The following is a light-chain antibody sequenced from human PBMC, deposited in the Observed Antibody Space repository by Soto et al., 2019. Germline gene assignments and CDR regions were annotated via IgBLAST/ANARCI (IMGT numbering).Light chain of an antibody. CDR1: QSISSY. CDR3: HQRSTWPFT. V-gene: IGKV3-11*01. CDR2: DAS. J-gene: IGKJ3*01. Sequence: EIVLTQSPATLSLSPGERATLSCRASQSISSYLAWYQQKPDQAPRLLIYDASNRATGIPARFSGSGSETDFTLTISSLEPEDFSVYYCHQRSTWPFTFGPGTKVDIK.